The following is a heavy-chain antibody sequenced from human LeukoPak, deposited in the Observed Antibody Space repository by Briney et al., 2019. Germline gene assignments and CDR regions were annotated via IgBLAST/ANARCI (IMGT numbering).Heavy chain of an antibody. V-gene: IGHV3-30-3*01. CDR3: ASPPDHLRYFDWHTFGY. CDR2: ISYDGSNK. CDR1: GFTVSSNY. Sequence: GGSLRLSCAASGFTVSSNYMNWVRQAPGKGLELVAIISYDGSNKYYADSAKGRFTISRDNSKNTLYLQMNSLRAEDTAMYYCASPPDHLRYFDWHTFGYWGQGTLVTVSS. J-gene: IGHJ4*02. D-gene: IGHD3-9*01.